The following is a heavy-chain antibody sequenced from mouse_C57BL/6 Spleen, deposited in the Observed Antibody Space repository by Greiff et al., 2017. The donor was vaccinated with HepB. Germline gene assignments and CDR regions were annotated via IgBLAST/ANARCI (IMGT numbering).Heavy chain of an antibody. J-gene: IGHJ4*01. V-gene: IGHV7-3*01. D-gene: IGHD2-3*01. CDR1: GFTFTDYY. CDR2: IRNKANGYTT. Sequence: DVMLVESGGGLVQPGGSLSLSCAASGFTFTDYYMSWVRQPPGKALEWLGFIRNKANGYTTEYSASVKGRFTISRDNSQSILYLQMNALRAEDSATYYCATGDGYYYAMDYWGQGTSVTVSS. CDR3: ATGDGYYYAMDY.